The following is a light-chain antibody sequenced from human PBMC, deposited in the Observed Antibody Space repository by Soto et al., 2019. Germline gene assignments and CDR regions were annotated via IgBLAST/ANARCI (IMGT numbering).Light chain of an antibody. V-gene: IGLV1-44*01. Sequence: QSVLTQPPSASGTPGQRVTISCSGSTSNIGSNTVKWYQQLPGTAPKLLIYNNDQRPSGVPDRLSGSKSGTSASLAISGLQSEDEADYYRAAWDDSLNGYVFGSGTKVTVL. CDR3: AAWDDSLNGYV. CDR1: TSNIGSNT. J-gene: IGLJ1*01. CDR2: NND.